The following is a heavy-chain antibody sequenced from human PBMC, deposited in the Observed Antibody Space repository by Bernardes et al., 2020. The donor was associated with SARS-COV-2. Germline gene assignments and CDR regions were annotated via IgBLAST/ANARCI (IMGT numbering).Heavy chain of an antibody. J-gene: IGHJ4*02. D-gene: IGHD4-17*01. CDR1: GGSIRSNSYY. V-gene: IGHV4-39*07. CDR3: ARGYGQVDY. CDR2: IYYSGST. Sequence: WETLSLTCTVSGGSIRSNSYYWGWIRQPPGKELEWIGSIYYSGSTYYNPSLKSRVTISVDTSKNQFSLKLSSVTAADTAVYYCARGYGQVDYWCQGTLVTVSS.